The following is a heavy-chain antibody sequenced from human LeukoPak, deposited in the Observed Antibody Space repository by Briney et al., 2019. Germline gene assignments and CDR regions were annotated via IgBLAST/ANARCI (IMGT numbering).Heavy chain of an antibody. V-gene: IGHV3-30*04. D-gene: IGHD6-13*01. J-gene: IGHJ6*02. CDR1: GFTFSSYA. CDR2: ISYDGSNK. Sequence: GGSLRLSCAASGFTFSSYAMHWVRQAPGKGLEWVAVISYDGSNKYYADSVKGRFTISRDNSKNTLYLQMNSLRAEDTAVYYCAKAPHYSSSWYGMDVWGQGTTVTVSS. CDR3: AKAPHYSSSWYGMDV.